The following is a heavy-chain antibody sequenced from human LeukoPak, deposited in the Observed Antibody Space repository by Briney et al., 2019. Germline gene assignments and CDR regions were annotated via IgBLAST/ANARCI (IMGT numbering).Heavy chain of an antibody. J-gene: IGHJ4*02. CDR2: ISDSGDST. Sequence: GSLLLSCAASGFTFSSYSMTGVRQPPGKGLEWVSGISDSGDSTYYADSVKGRFTISRDNSRNTLYLEMNSLRAEDTAVYYCTKWSGFGNDWGQGTLVTVSS. D-gene: IGHD3-10*01. V-gene: IGHV3-23*01. CDR3: TKWSGFGND. CDR1: GFTFSSYS.